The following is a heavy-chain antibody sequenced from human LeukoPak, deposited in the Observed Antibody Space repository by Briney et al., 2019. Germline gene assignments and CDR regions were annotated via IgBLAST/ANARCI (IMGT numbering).Heavy chain of an antibody. V-gene: IGHV1-8*03. Sequence: ASVKVSCKASGYTFTSYDINWVRQATGQGLEWMGWMNPNSGNTGYAQKFQGRVTITRDTSISTAYMELSSLRSEDTAVYYCATQGGSSGPWFDPWGQGTLVTVSS. CDR2: MNPNSGNT. CDR1: GYTFTSYD. CDR3: ATQGGSSGPWFDP. J-gene: IGHJ5*02.